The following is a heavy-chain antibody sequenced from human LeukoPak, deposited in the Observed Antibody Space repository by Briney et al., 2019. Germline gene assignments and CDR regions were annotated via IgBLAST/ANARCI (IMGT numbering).Heavy chain of an antibody. CDR3: ARDQVAGTMYYFDY. J-gene: IGHJ4*02. Sequence: SETLSLTCTVSGGSISSYYWRWIRQPAGKGLEWIGRIYTSGSTNYNPSLKSRVTMSVDTSKNQFSLKLSSVTAADTAVYYCARDQVAGTMYYFDYWGQGTLVTVSS. CDR2: IYTSGST. D-gene: IGHD6-19*01. CDR1: GGSISSYY. V-gene: IGHV4-4*07.